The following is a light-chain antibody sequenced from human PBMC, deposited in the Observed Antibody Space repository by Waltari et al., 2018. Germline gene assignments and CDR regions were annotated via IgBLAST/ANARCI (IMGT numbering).Light chain of an antibody. CDR3: QLWDSSPV. CDR2: DAS. J-gene: IGLJ2*01. V-gene: IGLV3-21*02. Sequence: SYVLTQPPSVPVAPGQTARVSCVGNNLGSKRVNWYQRKAGQAPVLVVYDASARPSGIPERFSGSNSGNTATLTISRVEAGDEADYSCQLWDSSPVFGGGTKLTVL. CDR1: NLGSKR.